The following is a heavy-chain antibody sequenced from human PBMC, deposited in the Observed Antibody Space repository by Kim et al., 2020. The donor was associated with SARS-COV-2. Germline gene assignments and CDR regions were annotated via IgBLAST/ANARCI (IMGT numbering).Heavy chain of an antibody. D-gene: IGHD2-15*01. V-gene: IGHV3-30*02. CDR3: AKELEGYCSGGSCYPLGY. J-gene: IGHJ4*02. Sequence: NGRFTISRDNSKNTLYLQMNSLRAEDTAVYYCAKELEGYCSGGSCYPLGYWGQGTLVTVSS.